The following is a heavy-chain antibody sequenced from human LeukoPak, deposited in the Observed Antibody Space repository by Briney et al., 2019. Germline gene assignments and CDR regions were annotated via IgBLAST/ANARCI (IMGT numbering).Heavy chain of an antibody. CDR1: GYSFTSYW. J-gene: IGHJ5*02. V-gene: IGHV5-51*01. CDR2: IDPHDSDT. Sequence: GESLKISCKGSGYSFTSYWIGWVRQMPGKGLEWIGIIDPHDSDTRYNPSFQGQVSISADKSSSTAYLQWSSLKASDTAMYYCARGIGVTPLNWFAPWGRGTLVTVSS. D-gene: IGHD6-19*01. CDR3: ARGIGVTPLNWFAP.